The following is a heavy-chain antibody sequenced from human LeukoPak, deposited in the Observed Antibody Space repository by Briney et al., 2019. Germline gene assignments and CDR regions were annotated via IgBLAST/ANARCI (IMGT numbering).Heavy chain of an antibody. CDR2: IYDTGNT. CDR3: ASGETGSTLGGY. CDR1: GGPLSAYY. V-gene: IGHV4-59*01. J-gene: IGHJ4*02. Sequence: SETLSLTCTVSGGPLSAYYWTWIRQPPGKGLEWIGYIYDTGNTNYNPSLKSRVTMSVDTSKNQFSLKLTSVTAADTAVYYCASGETGSTLGGYWGQGTLVTVSS. D-gene: IGHD1-1*01.